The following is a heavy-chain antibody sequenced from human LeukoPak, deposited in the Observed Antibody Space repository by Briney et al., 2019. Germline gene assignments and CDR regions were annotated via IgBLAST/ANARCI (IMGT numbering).Heavy chain of an antibody. V-gene: IGHV1-2*02. CDR1: GYTFTGYY. CDR3: ARERGRIQLWLQYY. Sequence: ASVKVSFKASGYTFTGYYMHWVRQAPGQGLEWMGWINPNSGGTNYAQKFQGRVTMTRDTSISTAYMELSRLRSDDTAVYYCARERGRIQLWLQYYWGQGTLVTVSS. CDR2: INPNSGGT. D-gene: IGHD5-18*01. J-gene: IGHJ4*02.